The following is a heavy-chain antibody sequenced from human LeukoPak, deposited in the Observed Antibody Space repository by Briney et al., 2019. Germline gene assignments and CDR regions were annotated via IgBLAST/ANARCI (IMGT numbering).Heavy chain of an antibody. V-gene: IGHV3-53*04. CDR1: GFTVSSNY. CDR3: ARGVRYYDSSGYPILY. CDR2: IYSGGST. D-gene: IGHD3-22*01. Sequence: GGSLRLSCAASGFTVSSNYMSWVRQAPGKGLEWVSVIYSGGSTYYADSVKGRFTISRHNSKNTLYHQMNSLRAEDTAVYYCARGVRYYDSSGYPILYWGQGTLVTVSS. J-gene: IGHJ4*02.